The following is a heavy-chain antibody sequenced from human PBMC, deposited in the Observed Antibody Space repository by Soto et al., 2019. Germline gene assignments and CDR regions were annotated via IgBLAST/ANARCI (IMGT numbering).Heavy chain of an antibody. D-gene: IGHD4-17*01. J-gene: IGHJ5*02. V-gene: IGHV1-69*08. CDR2: IIPILGTA. Sequence: QVQLVQSGAEVKKPGSSVKVSCKASGGTFSSYTISWVRQAPGQGLEWMGRIIPILGTANYAQKFQGRVTITADKSTSTAYMELSRLRSEDTAVYYCARDADGETPRKHNSWFDPSGQGTLVTVSS. CDR1: GGTFSSYT. CDR3: ARDADGETPRKHNSWFDP.